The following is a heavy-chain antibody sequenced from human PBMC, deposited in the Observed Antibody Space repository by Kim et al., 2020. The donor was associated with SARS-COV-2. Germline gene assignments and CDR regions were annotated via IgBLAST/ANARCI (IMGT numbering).Heavy chain of an antibody. CDR1: GFTFSSYA. J-gene: IGHJ6*02. V-gene: IGHV3-30-3*01. CDR2: ISYDGSNK. CDR3: ARANGMDV. Sequence: GGSLRLSCAASGFTFSSYAMHWVRQAPGKGLEWVAIISYDGSNKYYADSVKGRFTISRDNSKNTLYLQMNSLRAEDTAVYYCARANGMDVWGQGTTVTVSS.